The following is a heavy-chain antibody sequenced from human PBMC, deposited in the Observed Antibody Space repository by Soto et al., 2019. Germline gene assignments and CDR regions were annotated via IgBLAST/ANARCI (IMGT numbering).Heavy chain of an antibody. D-gene: IGHD3-3*02. J-gene: IGHJ4*02. CDR2: IYYSGST. Sequence: PSETLSLTCTVSGGSISSYYWSWIRQPPWKGLEWIGYIYYSGSTNYNPSLKSRVTISVDTSKNQFSLKLSSVTAADTAVYYCARAPLVRCELLPHFSYRRQGTLVLVSS. V-gene: IGHV4-59*08. CDR1: GGSISSYY. CDR3: ARAPLVRCELLPHFSY.